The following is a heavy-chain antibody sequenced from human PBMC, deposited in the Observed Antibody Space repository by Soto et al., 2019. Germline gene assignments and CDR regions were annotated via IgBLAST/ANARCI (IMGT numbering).Heavy chain of an antibody. CDR2: IAYDGSEK. CDR3: ARRAWHSYYAIDV. CDR1: GFKFTDFA. D-gene: IGHD1-26*01. V-gene: IGHV3-30*09. J-gene: IGHJ6*02. Sequence: GQLVESGGGEVQPGRSLRLSCAASGFKFTDFALHWVRQAPGKGLEWVAIIAYDGSEKHYADSVKGRFAISRDNPKNTVYLEMNSLRPEDTAAYFCARRAWHSYYAIDVWGHGTTVTVFS.